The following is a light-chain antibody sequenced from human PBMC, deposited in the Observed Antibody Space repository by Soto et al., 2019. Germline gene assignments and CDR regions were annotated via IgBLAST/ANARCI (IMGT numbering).Light chain of an antibody. CDR1: QSLLHSNGYNY. CDR3: MQPLHAPPT. Sequence: DTVMTQSPLSLPVTPGEPASISCKSSQSLLHSNGYNYVDWYLQKPGQSPQLLISLASNRASGVPDRFRGSGSGTDFTLKISRVEAEDVGVYYCMQPLHAPPTFGQGTKVEIK. CDR2: LAS. J-gene: IGKJ1*01. V-gene: IGKV2-28*01.